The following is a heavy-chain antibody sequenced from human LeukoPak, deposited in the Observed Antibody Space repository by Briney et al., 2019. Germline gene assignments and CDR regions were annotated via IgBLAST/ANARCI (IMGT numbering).Heavy chain of an antibody. D-gene: IGHD3-9*01. V-gene: IGHV1-2*02. J-gene: IGHJ4*02. CDR2: INPNSGGT. Sequence: ASVKVSCKASGYTFTGYYIHWVRQAPGQGLEWMGWINPNSGGTNYVQKFQGRVTMTRDTSISTAYMELSRLRSDDTAVYYCASGRDILTGYFFPVGGYWGQGTLVTVSS. CDR1: GYTFTGYY. CDR3: ASGRDILTGYFFPVGGY.